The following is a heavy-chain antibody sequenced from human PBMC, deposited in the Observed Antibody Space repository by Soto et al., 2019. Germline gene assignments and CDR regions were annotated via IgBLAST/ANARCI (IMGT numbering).Heavy chain of an antibody. CDR1: GYTFTSYG. CDR2: ISAYNGNT. Sequence: QVQLVQSGAEVKKPGASVKVSCKASGYTFTSYGISWVRQAPGQGLEWMGWISAYNGNTNYAQKLQGRVTMTTDTYTGTGYMGLRSLRSDDTAVEYFAGANDSGAKWGQGTLVTVSS. J-gene: IGHJ4*02. CDR3: AGANDSGAK. D-gene: IGHD4-17*01. V-gene: IGHV1-18*01.